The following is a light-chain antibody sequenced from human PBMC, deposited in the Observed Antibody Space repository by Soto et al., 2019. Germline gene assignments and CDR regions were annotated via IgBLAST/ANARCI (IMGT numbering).Light chain of an antibody. CDR3: HQRAKWPST. CDR1: QSVDRY. V-gene: IGKV3-11*01. Sequence: EVVLTPPPATLSLSPGETATLSCRASQSVDRYVAWSQQKLCQAPRPLIYAAYTRAPGVAARFTGSGSATYFSLTSTSLEPEDYAVYYFHQRAKWPSTFVPGTKVE. J-gene: IGKJ2*02. CDR2: AAY.